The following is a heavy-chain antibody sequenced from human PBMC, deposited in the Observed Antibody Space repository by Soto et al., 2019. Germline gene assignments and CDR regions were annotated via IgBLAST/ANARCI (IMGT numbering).Heavy chain of an antibody. Sequence: PSETLSLTCTVSGGSISSYYWSWIRQPPGKGLEWIGYIYYSGSTNYNPSLKSRVTISVDTSKNQFSLKLSSVTAADTAVYYCAGGVLIGTIFGVATLDVWGQGTTVTVSS. CDR1: GGSISSYY. CDR2: IYYSGST. D-gene: IGHD3-3*01. J-gene: IGHJ6*02. CDR3: AGGVLIGTIFGVATLDV. V-gene: IGHV4-59*01.